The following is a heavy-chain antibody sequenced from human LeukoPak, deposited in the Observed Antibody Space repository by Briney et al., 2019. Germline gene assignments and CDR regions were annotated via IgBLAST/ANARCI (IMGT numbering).Heavy chain of an antibody. CDR3: ARGLRDYVWGSYRYIP. CDR1: GYTFTSYD. V-gene: IGHV1-8*01. D-gene: IGHD3-16*02. J-gene: IGHJ5*02. Sequence: ASVTVSCKASGYTFTSYDINWVRQATSQGVDWMGWMNPNSGNTGYAQKFQGRVTMTRNTSMSTAYMELSSLGSEDTAVDYCARGLRDYVWGSYRYIPWGQGTLVTVSS. CDR2: MNPNSGNT.